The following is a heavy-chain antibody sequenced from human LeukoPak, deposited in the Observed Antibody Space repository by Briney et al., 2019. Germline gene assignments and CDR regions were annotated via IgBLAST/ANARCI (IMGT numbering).Heavy chain of an antibody. CDR1: GYTFSSYF. CDR3: ARDYSGEWEQLTGWWFDP. J-gene: IGHJ5*02. CDR2: INPSGGAT. V-gene: IGHV1-46*01. D-gene: IGHD1-26*01. Sequence: HWASVKVSCKASGYTFSSYFMHWVRQTPGQGLEWMGIINPSGGATIYAQKFQGRVTVTRDMSTRTVYMELSDLEPEDTAVYYCARDYSGEWEQLTGWWFDPWGQGTLVIVSS.